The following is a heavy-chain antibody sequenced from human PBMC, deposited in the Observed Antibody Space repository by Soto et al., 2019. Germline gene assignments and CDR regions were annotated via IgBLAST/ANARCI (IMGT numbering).Heavy chain of an antibody. D-gene: IGHD2-8*02. Sequence: LQLQEPGPGVVKPSETLSLAFSVSRGSLQSNDYFWGWFRQPPGTGLQWCASIYSNGRTYHRPSLKSRATVSIDTAKNQFFLTVRSVTAADPAVYYCASFLVGATARNDFDSWGLGTLVTISS. CDR2: IYSNGRT. CDR1: RGSLQSNDYF. CDR3: ASFLVGATARNDFDS. V-gene: IGHV4-39*01. J-gene: IGHJ4*02.